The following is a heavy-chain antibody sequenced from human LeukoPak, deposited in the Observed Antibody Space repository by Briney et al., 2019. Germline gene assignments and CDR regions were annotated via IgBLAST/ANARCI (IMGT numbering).Heavy chain of an antibody. Sequence: GGSLRLPCATSGITVSSNYMSWVRQAPGKGLDWVSVIYRDGGTYYAASVKGRFTISRENSKNTLFLQMNSLRAEDTAVYYCARTLRTAAAGPLFDYWGQGTLVTVSS. CDR2: IYRDGGT. CDR3: ARTLRTAAAGPLFDY. J-gene: IGHJ4*02. CDR1: GITVSSNY. V-gene: IGHV3-66*01. D-gene: IGHD6-13*01.